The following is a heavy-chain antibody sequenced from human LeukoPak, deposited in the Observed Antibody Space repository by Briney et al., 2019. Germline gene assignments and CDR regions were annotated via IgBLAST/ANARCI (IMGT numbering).Heavy chain of an antibody. CDR1: GYTFISYA. CDR3: ARDPTRYCTNGVCYPPANWFDP. V-gene: IGHV7-4-1*02. Sequence: ASVKVSCKASGYTFISYAMNWVRQAPGQGLEWMEWINTNTGNPTYAQGFTGRFVFSLDTSVSTAYLQISSLKAEDTAVYYCARDPTRYCTNGVCYPPANWFDPWGQGTLVTVSS. J-gene: IGHJ5*02. D-gene: IGHD2-8*01. CDR2: INTNTGNP.